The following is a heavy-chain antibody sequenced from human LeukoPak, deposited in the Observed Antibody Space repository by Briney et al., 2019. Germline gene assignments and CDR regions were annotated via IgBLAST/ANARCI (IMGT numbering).Heavy chain of an antibody. CDR3: AREESEMATILVYYYYYGMDV. D-gene: IGHD5-24*01. Sequence: GGSLRLSCAASGFTFDDYAMHWVRQAPGKGLEWVSGISRNSGSIGYADSVKGRFTISRDNAKNTLYLQMNSLRAEDTAVYYCAREESEMATILVYYYYYGMDVWGQGTTVTVSS. CDR1: GFTFDDYA. J-gene: IGHJ6*02. CDR2: ISRNSGSI. V-gene: IGHV3-9*01.